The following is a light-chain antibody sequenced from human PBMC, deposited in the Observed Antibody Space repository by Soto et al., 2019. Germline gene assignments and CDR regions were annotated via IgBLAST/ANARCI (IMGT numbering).Light chain of an antibody. CDR1: SSNIGNNY. CDR3: ATWDSSLSAVV. J-gene: IGLJ2*01. CDR2: DNK. Sequence: QAVLTQLPSLSAAPGQRVTISCSGSSSNIGNNYVSWYQQFPGTAPKFLIYDNKKRPSGIPDRFSGSKSGTSANLGITGLQTGDEADYYCATWDSSLSAVVFGGGTKLTVL. V-gene: IGLV1-51*01.